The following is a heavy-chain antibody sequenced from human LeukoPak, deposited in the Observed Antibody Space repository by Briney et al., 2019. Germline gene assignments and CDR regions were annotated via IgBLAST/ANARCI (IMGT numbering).Heavy chain of an antibody. D-gene: IGHD4-17*01. V-gene: IGHV3-9*01. CDR1: GFTFDEYA. CDR3: AKDLNYGDLLDY. CDR2: ISWNSGSI. Sequence: GRSLRLSCAASGFTFDEYAMHWVRQAPGKGLEWDAGISWNSGSIAYAGSVKGRFTISRDNAKNSLYLQMNTLRAEDTALYYCAKDLNYGDLLDYWGQGTLVTVSS. J-gene: IGHJ4*02.